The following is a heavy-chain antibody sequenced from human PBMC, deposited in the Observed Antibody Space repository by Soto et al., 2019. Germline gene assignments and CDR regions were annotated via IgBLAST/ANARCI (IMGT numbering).Heavy chain of an antibody. V-gene: IGHV1-3*01. Sequence: ASVKVCCKASGYTFTSYAIHWVRQAPGQRLEWMGWINAGNGNTKYSQKFQGRVTITRDTSASTAYMELSSLRSEDTAVYYCARDRKLKNWNWYYFDYWGQGTLVTVSS. CDR2: INAGNGNT. D-gene: IGHD1-7*01. J-gene: IGHJ4*02. CDR1: GYTFTSYA. CDR3: ARDRKLKNWNWYYFDY.